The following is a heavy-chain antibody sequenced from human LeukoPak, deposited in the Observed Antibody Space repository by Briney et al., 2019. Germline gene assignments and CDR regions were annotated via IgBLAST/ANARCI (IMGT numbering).Heavy chain of an antibody. J-gene: IGHJ4*02. Sequence: SVKVSCKASGGTFSSYAISWVRQAPGQGLEWMGGIIPIFGTANYAQKFQGRVTITADESTSTAYMELSSLRSEDTAVYYCAREYFRSWRGYYMADYWGQGTLVTVSS. CDR2: IIPIFGTA. V-gene: IGHV1-69*13. CDR3: AREYFRSWRGYYMADY. CDR1: GGTFSSYA. D-gene: IGHD3-3*01.